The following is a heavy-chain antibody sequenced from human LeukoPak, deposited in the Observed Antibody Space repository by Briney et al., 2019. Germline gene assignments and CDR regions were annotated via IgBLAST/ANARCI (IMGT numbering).Heavy chain of an antibody. J-gene: IGHJ4*02. V-gene: IGHV3-23*01. Sequence: PGGSLRLSCAASGFTFSSYAMSWVRPAPGKGLEWVSAISGSVGSTYYADSVKGRFTISRDNSKNTLYLQMNSLRAEDTAVYYCAKDPYGTPYYFDYWGQGTLVTVSS. CDR1: GFTFSSYA. D-gene: IGHD4-17*01. CDR3: AKDPYGTPYYFDY. CDR2: ISGSVGST.